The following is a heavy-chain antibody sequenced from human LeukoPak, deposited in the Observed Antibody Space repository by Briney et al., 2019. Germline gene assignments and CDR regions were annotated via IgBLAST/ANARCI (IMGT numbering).Heavy chain of an antibody. CDR3: ARGLTMIAREGDAFDI. Sequence: GGSLRLSCAASGFTFSSYSMNWARQAPGKGLEWVSSISSGSSYIYYADSVKGRFTISRDNAKNSLYLQMNSLRAEDTAVYYCARGLTMIAREGDAFDIWGQGTMVTVSS. J-gene: IGHJ3*02. D-gene: IGHD3-22*01. CDR1: GFTFSSYS. V-gene: IGHV3-21*01. CDR2: ISSGSSYI.